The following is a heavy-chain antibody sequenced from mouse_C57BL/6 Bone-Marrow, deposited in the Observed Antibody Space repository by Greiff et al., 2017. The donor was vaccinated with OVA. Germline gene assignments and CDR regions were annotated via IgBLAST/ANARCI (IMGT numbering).Heavy chain of an antibody. CDR2: IRSKSSNYAT. Sequence: EVQVVESGGGLVQPKGSLKLSCAASGFTFNTYAMHWVRQAPGKGLEWVARIRSKSSNYATYYADSVKDRFTISRDDSQSMLYLQMNNLKTEDTAMYYCVRDRGTGGYFDVWGTGTTVTVSS. CDR3: VRDRGTGGYFDV. CDR1: GFTFNTYA. D-gene: IGHD3-1*01. V-gene: IGHV10-3*01. J-gene: IGHJ1*03.